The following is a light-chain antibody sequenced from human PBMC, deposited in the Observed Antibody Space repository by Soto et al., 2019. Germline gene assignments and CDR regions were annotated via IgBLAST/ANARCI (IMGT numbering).Light chain of an antibody. CDR3: SSYTNSSTLVG. V-gene: IGLV2-14*01. CDR1: SSDVGGYNF. Sequence: QSALTQPASVSGSPGQSITIFCTGTSSDVGGYNFVSWYQHHPGKAPKLIIYEVSNRPSGVSNRFSASKSGNTASLTISGLQAEDEADYYCSSYTNSSTLVGFGGGTKLTVL. CDR2: EVS. J-gene: IGLJ2*01.